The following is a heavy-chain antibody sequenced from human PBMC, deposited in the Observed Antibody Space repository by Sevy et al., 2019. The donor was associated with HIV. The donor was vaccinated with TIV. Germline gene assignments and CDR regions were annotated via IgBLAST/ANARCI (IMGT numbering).Heavy chain of an antibody. J-gene: IGHJ3*02. D-gene: IGHD4-17*01. CDR1: GFTFSRYG. CDR2: ISYDGSNK. V-gene: IGHV3-30*18. Sequence: GGFLRLSCAASGFTFSRYGIHWVRQAPGKGLEWVAVISYDGSNKYYRDSVEGRFTISRDNSKNTLYLQMNSLRVEDTAVYYCAKNGATVTPFYAFDMWGQGTMVTVSS. CDR3: AKNGATVTPFYAFDM.